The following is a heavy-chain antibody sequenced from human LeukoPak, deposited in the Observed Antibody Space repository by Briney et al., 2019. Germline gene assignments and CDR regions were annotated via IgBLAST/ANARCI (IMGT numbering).Heavy chain of an antibody. CDR3: ARDRGTYYDILTGYYQSQYYFDY. CDR2: ISSSSS. Sequence: PGGSLRLSCAASGFTFSSYSMNWVRQAPGKGLEWVSSISSSSSYADSVKGRFTISRDSAKNSLYLQMNSLRAEDTALYYCARDRGTYYDILTGYYQSQYYFDYWGQGTLVTVSS. J-gene: IGHJ4*02. CDR1: GFTFSSYS. V-gene: IGHV3-21*01. D-gene: IGHD3-9*01.